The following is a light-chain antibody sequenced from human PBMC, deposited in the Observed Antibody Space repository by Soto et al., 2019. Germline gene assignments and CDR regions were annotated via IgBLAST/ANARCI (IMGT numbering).Light chain of an antibody. CDR3: SSYTSSTTWV. J-gene: IGLJ3*02. CDR1: SSDIGAYDY. Sequence: QSALTQPASVSGSPGQSITISCTGTSSDIGAYDYVSWYQQYPGKVPSLIIYEVSYRPSGVSDRFSGSRSGNTASLTISGLQAEDESDYYCSSYTSSTTWVFGGGTQLTVL. CDR2: EVS. V-gene: IGLV2-14*01.